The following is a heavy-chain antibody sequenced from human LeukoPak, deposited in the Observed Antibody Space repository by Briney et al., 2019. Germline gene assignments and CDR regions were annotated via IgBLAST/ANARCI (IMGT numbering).Heavy chain of an antibody. CDR2: INHSGST. V-gene: IGHV4-34*01. Sequence: PSETLSLTCAVYGGSFSGYYWSWIRQPPGKGLEWIGEINHSGSTNYNPSLKSRVTISVDTSKNQFSLKLSSVTAADTAVYYCARVPNHCSSTSCYARRYYYYYYGMDVWGQGTTVTVSS. CDR3: ARVPNHCSSTSCYARRYYYYYYGMDV. CDR1: GGSFSGYY. D-gene: IGHD2-2*01. J-gene: IGHJ6*02.